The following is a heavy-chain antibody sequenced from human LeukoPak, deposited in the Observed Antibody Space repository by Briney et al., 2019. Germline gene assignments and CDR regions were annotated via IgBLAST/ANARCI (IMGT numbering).Heavy chain of an antibody. CDR1: GFTFSSYT. D-gene: IGHD5-12*01. J-gene: IGHJ4*02. V-gene: IGHV3-23*01. Sequence: PGGSLRLSCAASGFTFSSYTMSWVRQAPGKGLEWVSGISDSADSTYYADSVKGQFTISRDNSKNTLYLQMNSLRAEDTAIYYCAKTKIVATFFDYWGQGTLVTVSS. CDR2: ISDSADST. CDR3: AKTKIVATFFDY.